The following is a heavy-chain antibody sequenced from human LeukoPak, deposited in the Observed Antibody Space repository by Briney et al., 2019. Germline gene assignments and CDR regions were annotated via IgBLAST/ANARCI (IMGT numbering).Heavy chain of an antibody. CDR3: ARGQVPAARGYNWFGP. CDR1: GWSFNDYY. V-gene: IGHV4-34*01. D-gene: IGHD2-2*01. CDR2: INARGDT. J-gene: IGHJ5*02. Sequence: PSETLSLTCAVYGWSFNDYYWNWIRQPPGKGLEWIGEINARGDTNFNPSLKSRVTISVDTSKKQFSLRLTSMIAADTAAYYCARGQVPAARGYNWFGPWGQGTLVTVSS.